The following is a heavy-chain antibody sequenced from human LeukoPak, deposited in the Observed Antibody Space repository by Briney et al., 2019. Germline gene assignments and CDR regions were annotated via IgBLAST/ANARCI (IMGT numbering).Heavy chain of an antibody. CDR3: SXXGYCSSTSCYAKDY. Sequence: GGALRLSCAASGFTFSSYGMSWVRQAPGKGLEWVSAISGSGGSTYYADSVKGRFTISRDNSKNTLYLQMNSLRAEDTAVYYCSXXGYCSSTSCYAKDYWGQGTLVTVSS. CDR2: ISGSGGST. V-gene: IGHV3-23*01. CDR1: GFTFSSYG. J-gene: IGHJ4*02. D-gene: IGHD2-2*01.